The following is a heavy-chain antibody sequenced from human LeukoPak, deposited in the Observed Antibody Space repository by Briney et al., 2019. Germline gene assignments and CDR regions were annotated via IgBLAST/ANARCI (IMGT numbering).Heavy chain of an antibody. CDR2: IDHTGTT. V-gene: IGHV4-34*01. CDR3: ARHFGGEFCSTSNCLDAFDV. J-gene: IGHJ3*01. D-gene: IGHD2-21*01. Sequence: SETLSLTCAVYGGSLNGYYWSWIRQFPGRGLEWIAEIDHTGTTNNNPSLKNRVTISVTPSQNQFSLRLTFMTAADTAVYFCARHFGGEFCSTSNCLDAFDVWSRGTMVTVSS. CDR1: GGSLNGYY.